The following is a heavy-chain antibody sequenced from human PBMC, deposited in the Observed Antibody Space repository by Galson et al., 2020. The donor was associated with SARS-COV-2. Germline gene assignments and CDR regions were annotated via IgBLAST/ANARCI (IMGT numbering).Heavy chain of an antibody. CDR2: ISMSGITI. CDR3: ATGDVWFES. CDR1: GLTFSNTE. Sequence: GESLKISCAVSGLTFSNTEMNWVRQAPGKGLEWLSYISMSGITIYYADSVKGRFTISRDNAENSLYLQMNSLRAEDTGIYYCATGDVWFESWGQGTLVTVSS. J-gene: IGHJ5*01. V-gene: IGHV3-48*03. D-gene: IGHD7-27*01.